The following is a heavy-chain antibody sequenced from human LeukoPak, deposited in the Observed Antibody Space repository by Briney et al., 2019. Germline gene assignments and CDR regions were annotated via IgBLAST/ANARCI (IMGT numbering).Heavy chain of an antibody. CDR2: INHSGST. V-gene: IGHV4-34*01. CDR3: ARGYCSGGSGYSRWYDYYYMDV. J-gene: IGHJ6*03. CDR1: GGSFSGYY. D-gene: IGHD2-15*01. Sequence: SETLSLTCAVYGGSFSGYYWSWIRQPPGKGLEWIGEINHSGSTNYNPSLKSRVTISVDTSKNQFSLKLSSVTAADTAVYYGARGYCSGGSGYSRWYDYYYMDVCGKATTLTGSS.